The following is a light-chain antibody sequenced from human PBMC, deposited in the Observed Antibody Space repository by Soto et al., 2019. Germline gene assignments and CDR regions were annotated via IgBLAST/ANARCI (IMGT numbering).Light chain of an antibody. CDR3: QQFGSSIPHT. Sequence: IVITPSPSTLSLSPGKIAAISCSAGQGIGSRYLARSHHKSCQAPRLLIYGTSSRATGSRDRCSGSGSGEGFTLTISSLEPEDFGVYYCQQFGSSIPHTFGQGTKVDI. CDR1: QGIGSRY. CDR2: GTS. V-gene: IGKV3-20*01. J-gene: IGKJ2*01.